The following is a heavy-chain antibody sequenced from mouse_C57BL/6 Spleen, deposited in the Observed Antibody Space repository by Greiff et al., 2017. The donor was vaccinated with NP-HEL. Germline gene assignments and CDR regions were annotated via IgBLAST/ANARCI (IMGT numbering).Heavy chain of an antibody. CDR2: INPGSGGT. V-gene: IGHV1-54*01. Sequence: QVQLQQSGAELVRPGTSVKVSCKASGYAFTNYLIEWVKQRPGQGLEWIGVINPGSGGTNYNEKFKGKATLTADKSSSTAYMQLSSLTSEDSAVYFCARGANWDEGFDYWGQGTTLTVSS. D-gene: IGHD4-1*01. CDR3: ARGANWDEGFDY. J-gene: IGHJ2*01. CDR1: GYAFTNYL.